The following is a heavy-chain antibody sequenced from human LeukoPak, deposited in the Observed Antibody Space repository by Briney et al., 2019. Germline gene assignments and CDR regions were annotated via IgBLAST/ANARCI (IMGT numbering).Heavy chain of an antibody. Sequence: PSETLSLTCTVSGGSISIYYWSWIRQPPGKGLEWIGYIYYSGSTNYNPSLKSRVTISVDTSKNQFSLKLSSVTAADTAVYYCARDLAVAGTSAFDIWGQGTMVTVSS. D-gene: IGHD6-19*01. V-gene: IGHV4-59*01. CDR3: ARDLAVAGTSAFDI. CDR2: IYYSGST. J-gene: IGHJ3*02. CDR1: GGSISIYY.